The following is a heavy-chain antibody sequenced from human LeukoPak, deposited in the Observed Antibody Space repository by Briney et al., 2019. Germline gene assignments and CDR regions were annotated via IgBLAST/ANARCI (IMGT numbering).Heavy chain of an antibody. J-gene: IGHJ2*01. CDR1: GGSFSGYY. Sequence: SETLSLTCAVYGGSFSGYYWSWIRQPPGKGLEWIGEINHSGSTNYNPSLTSRVTISVDTSKNQFSLKLSSVTAADTAVYYCARVRKLRNWYFDLWGRGTLVTVAS. CDR2: INHSGST. CDR3: ARVRKLRNWYFDL. D-gene: IGHD1-7*01. V-gene: IGHV4-34*01.